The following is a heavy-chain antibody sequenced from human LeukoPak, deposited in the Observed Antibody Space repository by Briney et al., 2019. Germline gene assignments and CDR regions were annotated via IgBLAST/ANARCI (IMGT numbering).Heavy chain of an antibody. V-gene: IGHV3-11*04. J-gene: IGHJ4*02. CDR2: ISSSGSTI. Sequence: GGSLRLSCAASGFTFSDYYMSWIRQAPGKGLEWVSYISSSGSTIYYADSVKGRFTISRDNAKNSLHLQMNSLRAEDTAVYYCAGVKDRDWNYSDYWGQGTLVTVSS. CDR3: AGVKDRDWNYSDY. CDR1: GFTFSDYY. D-gene: IGHD3/OR15-3a*01.